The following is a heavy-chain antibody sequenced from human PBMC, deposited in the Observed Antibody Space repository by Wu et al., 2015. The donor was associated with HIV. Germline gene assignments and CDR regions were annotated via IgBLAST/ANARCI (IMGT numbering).Heavy chain of an antibody. CDR1: GYTFTDYY. J-gene: IGHJ4*02. Sequence: QVQLVQSGAEVKKPGASVKVSCKASGYTFTDYYIHWVRQAPGQGLEWMGWINPKSGDVNYAQKFQDRVIMSRDTSTTTANLELSSLRSDDTAVFYCARDKGATTLDYWGQGTLVTVSS. CDR3: ARDKGATTLDY. D-gene: IGHD1-26*01. V-gene: IGHV1-2*02. CDR2: INPKSGDV.